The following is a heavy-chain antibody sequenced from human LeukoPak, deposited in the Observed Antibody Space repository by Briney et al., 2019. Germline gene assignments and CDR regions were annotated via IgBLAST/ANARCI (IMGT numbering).Heavy chain of an antibody. Sequence: SETLSLTCAVYGGSFSGYYWSWIRQPPGKGLEWIGEINHSGSTNYNPSLKSRVTISVDTSKNQFSLKLSSVTAADTAVYYCARGLAAKISPFDYWGQGTLVTVSS. CDR1: GGSFSGYY. D-gene: IGHD6-6*01. J-gene: IGHJ4*02. CDR3: ARGLAAKISPFDY. CDR2: INHSGST. V-gene: IGHV4-34*01.